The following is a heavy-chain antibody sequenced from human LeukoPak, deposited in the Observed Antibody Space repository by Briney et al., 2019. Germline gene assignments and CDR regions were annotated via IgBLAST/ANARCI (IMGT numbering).Heavy chain of an antibody. CDR1: GFSFSDYW. J-gene: IGHJ4*02. D-gene: IGHD3-3*01. CDR2: IRNDGSDK. Sequence: PGGSLRLSCAASGFSFSDYWMSWVRQAPGKGLEWVATIRNDGSDKYYVDSVKGRFTISRDNTKNSLSLEINSLRAEDTALYYCARATSADKEDYWGLGTLVTVSS. CDR3: ARATSADKEDY. V-gene: IGHV3-7*01.